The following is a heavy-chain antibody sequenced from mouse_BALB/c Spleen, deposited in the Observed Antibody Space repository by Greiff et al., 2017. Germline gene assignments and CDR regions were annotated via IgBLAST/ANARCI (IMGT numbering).Heavy chain of an antibody. J-gene: IGHJ3*01. V-gene: IGHV5-6-2*01. Sequence: DVKLVESGGGLVKLGGSLKLSCAASGFTFSSYYMSWVRQTPEKRLELVAAINSNGGSTYYPDTVKGRFIISRDNAKNTLYLQMSSLKSEDTALYYCARQKYGNFAYWGQGTLVTVSA. D-gene: IGHD2-10*02. CDR3: ARQKYGNFAY. CDR2: INSNGGST. CDR1: GFTFSSYY.